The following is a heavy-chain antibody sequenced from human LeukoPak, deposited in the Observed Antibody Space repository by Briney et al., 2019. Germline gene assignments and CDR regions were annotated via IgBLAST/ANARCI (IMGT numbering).Heavy chain of an antibody. D-gene: IGHD3-10*01. CDR1: GGSISSYY. J-gene: IGHJ4*02. CDR2: IYTSGST. V-gene: IGHV4-4*07. Sequence: SETLSLTCTVSGGSISSYYWSWIRQPAGKGLEWIGRIYTSGSTNHNASLKSRVTISVDTSKNQFSLKLSSVTAADTAVYYCARGPRVGYYGSGSYGGNFDYWGQGTLVTVSS. CDR3: ARGPRVGYYGSGSYGGNFDY.